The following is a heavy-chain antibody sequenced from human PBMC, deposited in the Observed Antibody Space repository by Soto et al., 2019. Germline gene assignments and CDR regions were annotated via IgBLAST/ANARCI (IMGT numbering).Heavy chain of an antibody. CDR2: IYWDDDK. CDR3: IQSRCGGDCLQSYASYYYYGMDV. D-gene: IGHD2-21*02. V-gene: IGHV2-5*02. Sequence: QITLKESGPPLVKPTQTLTLTCTFSAFSLSTGGVGVGWIRQPPGKALEWLALIYWDDDKRYSPSLRSRLTITKDTSKNQVVLTMTNMDPVVTATYYCIQSRCGGDCLQSYASYYYYGMDVWGQGTTVTVSS. CDR1: AFSLSTGGVG. J-gene: IGHJ6*02.